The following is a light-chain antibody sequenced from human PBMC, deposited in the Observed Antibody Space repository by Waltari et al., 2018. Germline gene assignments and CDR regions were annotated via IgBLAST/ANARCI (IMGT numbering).Light chain of an antibody. CDR2: ATS. J-gene: IGKJ4*01. Sequence: IQMTQSPSSLSGYVGDRVTISCRASQDITNALAWYQHKPGRAPKLLIYATSKLEGGVPVRFSGRGSGTTYTLTIDSLQSDDSASYFCQQYFSVPLTFGGGSKIEI. CDR1: QDITNA. CDR3: QQYFSVPLT. V-gene: IGKV1-NL1*01.